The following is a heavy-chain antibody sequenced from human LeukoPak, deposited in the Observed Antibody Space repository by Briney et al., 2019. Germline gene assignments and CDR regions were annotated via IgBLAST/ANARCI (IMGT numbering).Heavy chain of an antibody. CDR3: ARLPLRSIAVGYYGMDV. CDR2: IIPIFGTA. CDR1: GYTFTSYA. Sequence: SVKVSCKASGYTFTSYAISWVRQAPGQGLEWMGGIIPIFGTANYAQKFQGRVTITADESTSTAYMELSSLRSEDTAVYYCARLPLRSIAVGYYGMDVWGQGTTVTVSS. D-gene: IGHD6-6*01. V-gene: IGHV1-69*13. J-gene: IGHJ6*02.